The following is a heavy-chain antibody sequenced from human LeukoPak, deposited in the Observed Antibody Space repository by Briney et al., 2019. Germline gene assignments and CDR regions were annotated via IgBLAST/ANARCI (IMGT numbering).Heavy chain of an antibody. Sequence: GESLKISCKGSGYSFTSYWIGWVRQMPGKGLDWMGIIYPGDSDTRYSPSFQGQVTISADKSISTAYLQWSSLKASDTAMYYCARGGYCSSTSCLWFDPWGQGTLVTVSS. CDR1: GYSFTSYW. V-gene: IGHV5-51*01. CDR2: IYPGDSDT. J-gene: IGHJ5*02. CDR3: ARGGYCSSTSCLWFDP. D-gene: IGHD2-2*01.